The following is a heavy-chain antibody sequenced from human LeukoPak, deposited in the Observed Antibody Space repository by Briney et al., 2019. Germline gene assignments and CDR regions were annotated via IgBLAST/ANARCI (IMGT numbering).Heavy chain of an antibody. CDR2: ISYDGSNK. V-gene: IGHV3-30-3*01. D-gene: IGHD5-12*01. J-gene: IGHJ4*02. CDR3: ARDRSKGANIVATIGSFDY. CDR1: GFTFSSYA. Sequence: GGSLRLSCAASGFTFSSYAMHWVRQAPGKGLEWVAVISYDGSNKYYADSVKGRFTISRDNSKNTLYLQMNSLRAEDTAVYYCARDRSKGANIVATIGSFDYWGQGTLVTVSS.